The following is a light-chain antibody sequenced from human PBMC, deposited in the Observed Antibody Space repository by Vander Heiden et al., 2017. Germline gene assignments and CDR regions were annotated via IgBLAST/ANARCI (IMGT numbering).Light chain of an antibody. CDR2: DVS. CDR1: SSDVGGYNY. CDR3: CSYAGRVV. J-gene: IGLJ2*01. V-gene: IGLV2-11*01. Sequence: QSALTQPHSVSGSPGQSVTISCTGTSSDVGGYNYVSWYQQHPGKAPKLMIYDVSKRPSGVPDRFSGSKSGNTASLTISGLQAEDEADYYCCSYAGRVVFGGGTKLTVL.